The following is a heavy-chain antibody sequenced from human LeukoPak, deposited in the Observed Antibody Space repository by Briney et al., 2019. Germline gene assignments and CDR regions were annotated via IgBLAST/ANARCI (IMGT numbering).Heavy chain of an antibody. CDR1: GYTLIGYY. D-gene: IGHD3-22*01. V-gene: IGHV1-2*02. Sequence: ASVRVSCKASGYTLIGYYMYWVRQAPGQGLECMGWINPKTGDTNYAEKFQGRVTMTRDTSNSTAYMELSGLRSDDKAVYYCARDMGHYDSSAHDIWGQGTLVTVSS. CDR2: INPKTGDT. J-gene: IGHJ4*02. CDR3: ARDMGHYDSSAHDI.